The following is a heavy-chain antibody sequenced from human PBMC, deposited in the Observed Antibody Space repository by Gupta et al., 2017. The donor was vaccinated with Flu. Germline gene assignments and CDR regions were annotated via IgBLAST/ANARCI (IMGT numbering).Heavy chain of an antibody. CDR1: GFSFGKYV. CDR3: AKGLQTGLVLPMQY. Sequence: EVQLLESGGGLVQPGESLRLSCAASGFSFGKYVMSWVRQAPGKGPEWVSSMTGSGDKTYYADFGKGRFAISIDKSKNTLFLQMNSLRVEDTAMYFCAKGLQTGLVLPMQYWGPGTLVTVSS. CDR2: MTGSGDKT. V-gene: IGHV3-23*01. J-gene: IGHJ4*02. D-gene: IGHD2-21*02.